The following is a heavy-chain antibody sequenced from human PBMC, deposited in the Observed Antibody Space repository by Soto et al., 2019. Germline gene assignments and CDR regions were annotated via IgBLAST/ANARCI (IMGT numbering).Heavy chain of an antibody. Sequence: QMQLVQSGAEVKKPGSSVKVSCKASRDTFSSFGLSWVRQAPGQGLEWMGGIIPMLATANYAQKFQGRVTITADDSTSTAYMDLSSLSPEDTAVYYCARDSGTRVTGFLDPWGQGTLVTVSS. CDR3: ARDSGTRVTGFLDP. J-gene: IGHJ5*02. CDR2: IIPMLATA. D-gene: IGHD4-4*01. CDR1: RDTFSSFG. V-gene: IGHV1-69*01.